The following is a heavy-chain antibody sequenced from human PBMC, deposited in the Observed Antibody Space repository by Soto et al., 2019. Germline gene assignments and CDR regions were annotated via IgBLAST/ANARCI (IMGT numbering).Heavy chain of an antibody. Sequence: ASVKVSCKASGYTFTGYYMHWVRQAPGQGLEWMGWINPNSGGTNYAQKFQGWVTMTRDTSISTAYMELSRLRSDDTAVYYCARVAIGYCSSTSCYEEGGYYYGMDAWGQGTTVTVSS. D-gene: IGHD2-2*01. J-gene: IGHJ6*02. V-gene: IGHV1-2*04. CDR1: GYTFTGYY. CDR3: ARVAIGYCSSTSCYEEGGYYYGMDA. CDR2: INPNSGGT.